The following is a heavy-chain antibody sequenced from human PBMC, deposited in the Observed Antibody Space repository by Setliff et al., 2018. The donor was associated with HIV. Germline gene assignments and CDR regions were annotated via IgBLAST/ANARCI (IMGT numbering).Heavy chain of an antibody. V-gene: IGHV2-5*02. Sequence: SGPTLVNPTQTLTLTCTFSGFSLSTSGVGVGWIRQPPGKALEWLALIYWDDDKRFSPSLKSRLTITKDTSKDQVVLTMTNMDPVDTATYYCAHGYTSPWYIRMFGYWGQGTLVTVSS. CDR2: IYWDDDK. J-gene: IGHJ4*02. CDR3: AHGYTSPWYIRMFGY. CDR1: GFSLSTSGVG. D-gene: IGHD6-19*01.